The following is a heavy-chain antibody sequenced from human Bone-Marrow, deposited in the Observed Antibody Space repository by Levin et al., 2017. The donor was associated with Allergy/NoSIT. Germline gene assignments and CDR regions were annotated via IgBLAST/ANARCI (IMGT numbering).Heavy chain of an antibody. Sequence: ASVKVSCKASGYTFTSYGISWVRQAPGQGLEWMGWVSADNGNTKYTQKFQGRVTMTTDTSTSTAYMELRSLRSDDTAMYYCARDERMTTVTFDFWGQGTLVTVSS. J-gene: IGHJ4*02. D-gene: IGHD4-17*01. V-gene: IGHV1-18*01. CDR1: GYTFTSYG. CDR2: VSADNGNT. CDR3: ARDERMTTVTFDF.